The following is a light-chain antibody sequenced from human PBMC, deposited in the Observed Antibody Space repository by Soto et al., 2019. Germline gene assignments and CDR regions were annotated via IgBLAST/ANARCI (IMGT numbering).Light chain of an antibody. CDR1: QTTSTY. J-gene: IGKJ4*01. CDR2: AAS. CDR3: QQSYNTPLT. V-gene: IGKV1-39*01. Sequence: DIPMTQSPSSLSASVGDRVTITCRASQTTSTYLNWYQQKPGKAPNLLIYAASSLQSGVPSRFSGSGSGTDFTLTISSLQPEDFATYYCQQSYNTPLTFGGGTKVEI.